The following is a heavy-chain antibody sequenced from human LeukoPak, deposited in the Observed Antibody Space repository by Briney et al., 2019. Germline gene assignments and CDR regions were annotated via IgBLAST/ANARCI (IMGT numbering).Heavy chain of an antibody. CDR3: ARDPDDYGDYSYFDY. CDR2: IWYDGSNK. Sequence: GRSLRLSCAASGFTYSSYGMHWVRQAPGKGLEWVAVIWYDGSNKYYADSVKGRFTISRDNSKNTLFLQMNSLRAEDTAVYYCARDPDDYGDYSYFDYWGQGTLVTVSS. D-gene: IGHD4-17*01. V-gene: IGHV3-33*01. CDR1: GFTYSSYG. J-gene: IGHJ4*02.